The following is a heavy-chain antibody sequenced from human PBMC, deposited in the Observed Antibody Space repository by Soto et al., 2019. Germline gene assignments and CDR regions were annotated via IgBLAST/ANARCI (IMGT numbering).Heavy chain of an antibody. CDR1: GGTFSSYA. CDR3: ARGEGGYCSSTSCPPKSNWFDP. J-gene: IGHJ5*02. D-gene: IGHD2-2*01. V-gene: IGHV1-69*13. Sequence: ASVKVSCKASGGTFSSYAISWVRQAPGQGLEWMGGIIPIFGTANYAQKFQGRVTITADESTSTAYMELSSLRSEDTAVYYCARGEGGYCSSTSCPPKSNWFDPWGQGTLVTVPS. CDR2: IIPIFGTA.